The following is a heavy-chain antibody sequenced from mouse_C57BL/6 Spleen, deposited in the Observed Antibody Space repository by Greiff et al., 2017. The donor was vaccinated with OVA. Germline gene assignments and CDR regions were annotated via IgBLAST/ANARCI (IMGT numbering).Heavy chain of an antibody. CDR2: FHPYNDDT. Sequence: VQLVESGAELVKPGASVKMSCKASGYTFTTYPIEWMKQNHGKSLEWIGNFHPYNDDTKYNEKFKGKATLTVEKSSSTVYLELSRLTSDDSAVYYCARSYYYGSSFYYFDYWGQGTTLTVSS. D-gene: IGHD1-1*01. CDR1: GYTFTTYP. V-gene: IGHV1-47*01. J-gene: IGHJ2*01. CDR3: ARSYYYGSSFYYFDY.